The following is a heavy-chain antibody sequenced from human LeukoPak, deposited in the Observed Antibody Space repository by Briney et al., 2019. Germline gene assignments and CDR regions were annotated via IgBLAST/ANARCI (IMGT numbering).Heavy chain of an antibody. CDR3: TTRTRFCGGDCYPLDY. J-gene: IGHJ4*02. CDR2: IKSKTDGGTT. Sequence: GGSLRLSCAASGFTFSSYWMHWVRQAPGKGLEWVGRIKSKTDGGTTDYAAPVKGRFSISRDDSESTLYLQMNSLKTEDTAFYYCTTRTRFCGGDCYPLDYWGQGTLVTVSS. CDR1: GFTFSSYW. V-gene: IGHV3-15*01. D-gene: IGHD2-21*02.